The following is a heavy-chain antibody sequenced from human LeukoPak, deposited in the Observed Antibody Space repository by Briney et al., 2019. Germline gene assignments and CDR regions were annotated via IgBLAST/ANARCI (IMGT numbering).Heavy chain of an antibody. V-gene: IGHV3-48*03. J-gene: IGHJ6*04. CDR1: GFTFRSYE. Sequence: GGSLRLSCEDSGFTFRSYEMNWVRQAPGKGLEWVSYISSSGSTIYYADSVKGRFTISRDNAKNSLYLQMNSLRAEDTAVYYCAELGITMIGGVWGKGTTVTISS. D-gene: IGHD3-10*02. CDR3: AELGITMIGGV. CDR2: ISSSGSTI.